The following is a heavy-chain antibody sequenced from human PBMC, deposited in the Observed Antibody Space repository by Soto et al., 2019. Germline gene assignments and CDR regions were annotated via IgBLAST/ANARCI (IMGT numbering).Heavy chain of an antibody. J-gene: IGHJ5*02. CDR2: IYYSGST. Sequence: SETLSLTCTVSGGSVSSGSYYWSWIRQPPGKGLEWIGYIYYSGSTNYNPSLKSRVTISVDTSKNQFSLKLSSVTAADTAVYYFARDYTSLGCCWYEDRRDWFDPWGQGSLVTVSS. CDR1: GGSVSSGSYY. D-gene: IGHD6-13*01. V-gene: IGHV4-61*01. CDR3: ARDYTSLGCCWYEDRRDWFDP.